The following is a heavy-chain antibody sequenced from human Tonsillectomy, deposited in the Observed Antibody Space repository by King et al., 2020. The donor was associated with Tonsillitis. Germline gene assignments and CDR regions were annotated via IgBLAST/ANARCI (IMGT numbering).Heavy chain of an antibody. CDR1: GFTFPSYA. V-gene: IGHV3-23*04. CDR2: ITSSGGTT. Sequence: VQLVESGGGLVQPGGSLRLSCAASGFTFPSYAMTWVRQAPGKGLEWVSAITSSGGTTYYADSVKGRFTISRDNSKNTLYLQMDSLRVEDTAIYYCAKDHGGYSPQRDFDYWGQGTLVAVSS. J-gene: IGHJ4*02. CDR3: AKDHGGYSPQRDFDY. D-gene: IGHD1-26*01.